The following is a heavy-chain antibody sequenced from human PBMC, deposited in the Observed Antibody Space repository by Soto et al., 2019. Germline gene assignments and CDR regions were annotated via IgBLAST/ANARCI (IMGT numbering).Heavy chain of an antibody. CDR3: ARDSYSPYYYGPHEGAFDI. CDR1: GGSISSYY. CDR2: IYYSGST. V-gene: IGHV4-59*01. J-gene: IGHJ3*02. D-gene: IGHD3-22*01. Sequence: SETLSLTCTVSGGSISSYYWSWIRQPPGKGLEWIGYIYYSGSTNYNPSLKSRVTISVDTSKNQFSLKLSSVTAADTAVYYCARDSYSPYYYGPHEGAFDISGKGTMVPVSS.